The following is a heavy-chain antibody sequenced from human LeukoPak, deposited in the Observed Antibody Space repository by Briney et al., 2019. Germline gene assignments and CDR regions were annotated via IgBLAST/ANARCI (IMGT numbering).Heavy chain of an antibody. CDR2: IYGNDNK. D-gene: IGHD6-19*01. J-gene: IGHJ4*02. Sequence: SGPTLVKPTQTLSLTCAFSGFSLTTYTVGVAWIRQPPGKALEWLGTIYGNDNKAYSPSLNSRLTITKDTSKNQMVLTMTNMDPVDTATYYCAHRLFNNGWYTFDKWGQGTLVTVSS. CDR3: AHRLFNNGWYTFDK. V-gene: IGHV2-5*01. CDR1: GFSLTTYTVG.